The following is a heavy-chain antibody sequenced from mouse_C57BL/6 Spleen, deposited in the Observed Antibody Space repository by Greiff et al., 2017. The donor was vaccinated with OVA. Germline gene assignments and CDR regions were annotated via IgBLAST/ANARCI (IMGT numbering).Heavy chain of an antibody. CDR2: IDPEDGET. CDR3: AGCYYGSSWVYYFDY. J-gene: IGHJ2*01. CDR1: GFNIKDYY. D-gene: IGHD1-1*01. Sequence: VHVKQSGAELVKPGASVKLSCTASGFNIKDYYMHWVKQRTEQGLEWIGRIDPEDGETKYAPKFQGKATLTADTSSNTAYMQLSSLTSDDTAVYYCAGCYYGSSWVYYFDYWGQGTTLTVSS. V-gene: IGHV14-2*01.